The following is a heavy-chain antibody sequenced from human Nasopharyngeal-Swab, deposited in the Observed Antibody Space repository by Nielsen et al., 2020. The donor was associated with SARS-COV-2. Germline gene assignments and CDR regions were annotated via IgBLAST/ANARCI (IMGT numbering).Heavy chain of an antibody. CDR1: GYTFSSYD. D-gene: IGHD2-8*02. CDR2: MNPNSGNT. V-gene: IGHV1-8*01. Sequence: ASVKVSCKASGYTFSSYDINWVRQSSGQGLDWMGWMNPNSGNTGYAQRFQGRATMTRDTSITTAYMELSSLTSEDTAVYYCVRPRYCSAASCDKHSGGGLFDYWGQGTLVTVSS. J-gene: IGHJ4*02. CDR3: VRPRYCSAASCDKHSGGGLFDY.